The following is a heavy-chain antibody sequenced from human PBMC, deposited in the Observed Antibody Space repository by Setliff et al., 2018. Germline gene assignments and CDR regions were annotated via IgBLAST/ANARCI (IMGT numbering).Heavy chain of an antibody. CDR1: GYTFTNYG. CDR2: ISAHNGKT. V-gene: IGHV1-18*03. D-gene: IGHD3-16*01. J-gene: IGHJ4*02. CDR3: ARKGPNSSSHVFGY. Sequence: ASVKVSCKASGYTFTNYGLSWVRQAPGQGLEWMGWISAHNGKTKYSQEFQGRVTITRDTSATTVYMELSSLRSDDMAVYYCARKGPNSSSHVFGYWGQGTLVTVSS.